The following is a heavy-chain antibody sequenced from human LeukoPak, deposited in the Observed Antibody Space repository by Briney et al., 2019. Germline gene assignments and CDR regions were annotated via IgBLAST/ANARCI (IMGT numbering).Heavy chain of an antibody. D-gene: IGHD2-15*01. CDR3: ARAPVGGSYYDS. V-gene: IGHV4-31*03. Sequence: SETLSLTCTVSGGSISSGGYYWSWIRQHPGKGLEWIGYIYYSGSTYYNPSLKSRVTISVDTSKNQFSLKLSSVTAADTAVYYCARAPVGGSYYDSWGQGALVTVSS. J-gene: IGHJ4*02. CDR1: GGSISSGGYY. CDR2: IYYSGST.